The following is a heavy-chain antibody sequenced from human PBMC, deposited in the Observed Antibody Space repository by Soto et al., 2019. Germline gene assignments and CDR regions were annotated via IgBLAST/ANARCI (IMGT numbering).Heavy chain of an antibody. CDR3: ARVEDGGYILCWFYP. D-gene: IGHD3-22*01. Sequence: QVQLVQSGAEVKKPGSSVKVSCKASGGTFSSYAISWVRQAPGQGLEWMGGIIPIFGTANYAQKFQGRVTITADKPTSTTYMELGSLRSEATAVYYCARVEDGGYILCWFYPWGQGTLVTVSS. CDR1: GGTFSSYA. CDR2: IIPIFGTA. J-gene: IGHJ5*02. V-gene: IGHV1-69*14.